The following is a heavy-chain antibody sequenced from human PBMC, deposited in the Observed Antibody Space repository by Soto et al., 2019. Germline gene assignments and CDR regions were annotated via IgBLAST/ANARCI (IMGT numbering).Heavy chain of an antibody. CDR2: INPKPAAT. J-gene: IGHJ6*02. CDR3: ARIKWGLDYYRGMDV. D-gene: IGHD1-26*01. Sequence: QVQLVQSGAEGKKSGASVKVSCKASGYTFSDYFIQWLRQAPGQGLEWVAWINPKPAATNYAKKFQDRVTLTIDTSFSTAYVELTRLRPDDTAVYYCARIKWGLDYYRGMDVWGQGTAVSVSS. V-gene: IGHV1-2*02. CDR1: GYTFSDYF.